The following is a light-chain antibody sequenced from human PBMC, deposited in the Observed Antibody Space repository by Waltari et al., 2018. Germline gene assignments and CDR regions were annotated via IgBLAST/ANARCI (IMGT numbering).Light chain of an antibody. Sequence: DIVMTQSPDSLAVSLGERATIHCKSSQSVLYSSNNKNYLAWYQQKPGQSPKLLIYWASTRESGVPDRFTGSGSGTDFTLTISSLQAEDVAVYYCQQYYSGPFTFGQGTRLEIK. CDR1: QSVLYSSNNKNY. V-gene: IGKV4-1*01. CDR2: WAS. CDR3: QQYYSGPFT. J-gene: IGKJ5*01.